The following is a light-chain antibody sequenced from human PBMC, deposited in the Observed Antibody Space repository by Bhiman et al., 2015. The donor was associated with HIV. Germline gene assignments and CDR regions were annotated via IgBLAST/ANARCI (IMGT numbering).Light chain of an antibody. Sequence: QSVLTQPPSVSAAPGQKVTISCSGSSNNIGKNYVSWYQQLPGTAPKLLIYENDKRLSGIPDRFSGSKSGTSATLGITGLQTGDEADYCGTWDSGLSASWVFGGGTRLTVL. J-gene: IGLJ3*02. CDR1: SNNIGKNY. CDR2: END. V-gene: IGLV1-51*02. CDR3: GTWDSGLSASWV.